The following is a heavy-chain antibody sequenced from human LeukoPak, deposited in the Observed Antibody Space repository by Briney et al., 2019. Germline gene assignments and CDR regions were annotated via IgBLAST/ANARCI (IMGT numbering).Heavy chain of an antibody. CDR1: GYTFTGYY. D-gene: IGHD6-19*01. CDR2: INPNSGGT. J-gene: IGHJ5*02. V-gene: IGHV1-2*02. CDR3: ARDSSGWYFLLGIRNDNWFDP. Sequence: GASLKVSCKASGYTFTGYYMHWVRQVPGQGLEWMGWINPNSGGTNYAQKFQGRVTMTRDTSISTAYMELSRLRSDDTAVYYCARDSSGWYFLLGIRNDNWFDPWGQGTLVTVSS.